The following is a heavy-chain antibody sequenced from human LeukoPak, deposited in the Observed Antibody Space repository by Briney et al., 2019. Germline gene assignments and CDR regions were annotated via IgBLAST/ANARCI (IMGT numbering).Heavy chain of an antibody. D-gene: IGHD3-10*01. V-gene: IGHV3-9*01. CDR2: ISWNSGIL. CDR3: AKALPMAPFDY. Sequence: GRSLRLSCAASGFTFDIYAMHWVRQAPGKGLEWVSGISWNSGILDYADSVKGRFTISRDNAKNSLSLQMNSLRAEDTALYYCAKALPMAPFDYWGQGTLVTVSS. J-gene: IGHJ4*02. CDR1: GFTFDIYA.